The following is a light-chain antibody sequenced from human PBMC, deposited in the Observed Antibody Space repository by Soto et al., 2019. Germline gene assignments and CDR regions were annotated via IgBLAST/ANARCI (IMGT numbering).Light chain of an antibody. CDR1: SSDVGDYKY. CDR2: NS. Sequence: QSALTQPASVSGSPGQSITISCTGTSSDVGDYKYVSWYQQHPDKAPKLIFVNSNRPSGISNRFSASKSGNTASLTISGLQAEDEADYYCSSYTSSDTPSVFGTGTKLTVL. V-gene: IGLV2-14*01. J-gene: IGLJ1*01. CDR3: SSYTSSDTPSV.